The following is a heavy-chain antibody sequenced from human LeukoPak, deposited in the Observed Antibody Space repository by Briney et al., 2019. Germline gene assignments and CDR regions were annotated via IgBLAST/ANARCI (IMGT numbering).Heavy chain of an antibody. CDR3: AKVQTQAPYYYDSSGYHADY. CDR2: ISGSGGST. Sequence: GGSLRLSCAASGFTFSSYAMSWVRQAPGKGLEWVSAISGSGGSTYYADPVKGRFTISRDNSKNTLYLQMNSLRAEDTAVYYCAKVQTQAPYYYDSSGYHADYWGQGALVTISS. V-gene: IGHV3-23*01. J-gene: IGHJ4*02. D-gene: IGHD3-22*01. CDR1: GFTFSSYA.